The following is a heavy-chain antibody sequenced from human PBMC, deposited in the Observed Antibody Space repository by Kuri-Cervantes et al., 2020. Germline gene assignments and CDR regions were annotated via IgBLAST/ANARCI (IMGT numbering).Heavy chain of an antibody. V-gene: IGHV3-7*01. J-gene: IGHJ4*02. CDR1: GFAFSNYW. CDR3: ATWTFPPPTPHDY. Sequence: GESLKISCAASGFAFSNYWMCWIRQVPAKGLEWVASIKQDGNEKYYVDSVKGRFTISRDNAENSLYLEMNSLRAEDTAVYYCATWTFPPPTPHDYWGQGTLVTVSS. D-gene: IGHD1-1*01. CDR2: IKQDGNEK.